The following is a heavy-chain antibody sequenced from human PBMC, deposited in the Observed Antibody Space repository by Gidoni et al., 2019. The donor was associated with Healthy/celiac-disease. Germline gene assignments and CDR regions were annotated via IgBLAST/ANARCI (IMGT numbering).Heavy chain of an antibody. CDR2: ISSSSSYI. Sequence: EVQLVESGGGLVKPGGSLRLSCAASGFTFSSYSMNWVRQAPGKGLEWVSSISSSSSYIYYADSVKGRFTISRDNAKNSLYLQMNSLRAEDTTVYYCASIGGTVTTTWGQGTLVTVSS. CDR3: ASIGGTVTTT. D-gene: IGHD4-17*01. J-gene: IGHJ5*02. V-gene: IGHV3-21*01. CDR1: GFTFSSYS.